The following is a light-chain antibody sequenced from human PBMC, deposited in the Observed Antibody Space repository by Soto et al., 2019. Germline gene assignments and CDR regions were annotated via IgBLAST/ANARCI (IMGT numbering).Light chain of an antibody. V-gene: IGKV1-5*03. Sequence: DIQMTQSPSTLSASVGDRVTITCRASQSFSNSLAWYQQKPGKAPNLLIYKASSLESGVPSRFSGSGSGTEFTLTLSSLQPDDFAPYYCRQYVSYPVTFGGGTKVEMK. CDR2: KAS. CDR3: RQYVSYPVT. CDR1: QSFSNS. J-gene: IGKJ4*01.